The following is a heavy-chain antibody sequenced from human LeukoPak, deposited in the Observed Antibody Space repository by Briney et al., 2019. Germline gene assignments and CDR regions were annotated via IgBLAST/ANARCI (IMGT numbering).Heavy chain of an antibody. V-gene: IGHV4-30-4*08. J-gene: IGHJ4*02. Sequence: PSQTLSLTCTVSGGSISSGDYYWSWIRQPPGKGLEWIGYIYYNGSTYYNPSLKSRVTISVDTSKNQFSLKLSSVTAADTAVYYCARVHDFWSGEHDYWGQGTLVTVSS. CDR2: IYYNGST. CDR1: GGSISSGDYY. CDR3: ARVHDFWSGEHDY. D-gene: IGHD3-3*01.